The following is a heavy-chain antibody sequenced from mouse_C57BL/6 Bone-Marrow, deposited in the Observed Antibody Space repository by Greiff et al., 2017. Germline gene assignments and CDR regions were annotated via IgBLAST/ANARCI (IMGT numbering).Heavy chain of an antibody. D-gene: IGHD2-14*01. CDR2: IYPGSGST. Sequence: VQLQQSGAELVKPGASVKMSCKASGYTFTSYWITWVKQRPGQGLEWIGDIYPGSGSTNYNEKFKSKATLTVDTSSSTAYMQLSSLTSEDSAVYYCASRSAVHDYDAMDYWGQGTSVTVSS. V-gene: IGHV1-55*01. J-gene: IGHJ4*01. CDR3: ASRSAVHDYDAMDY. CDR1: GYTFTSYW.